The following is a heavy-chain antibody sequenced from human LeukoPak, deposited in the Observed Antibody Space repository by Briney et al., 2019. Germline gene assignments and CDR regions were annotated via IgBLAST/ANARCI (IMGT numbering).Heavy chain of an antibody. Sequence: PGGSLRLSCAASGFTFSSYAMHWVRQAPGKGLEWVSYISSSGRTMYYADSVKGRFTISRDNAKNSLYLQMNSLRAEDTAVYYCAREATRISPALDVWGKGTTVTISS. CDR2: ISSSGRTM. D-gene: IGHD2-15*01. CDR3: AREATRISPALDV. V-gene: IGHV3-48*03. CDR1: GFTFSSYA. J-gene: IGHJ6*04.